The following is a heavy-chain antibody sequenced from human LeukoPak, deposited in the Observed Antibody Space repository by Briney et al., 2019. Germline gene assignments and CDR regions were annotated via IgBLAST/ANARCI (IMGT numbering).Heavy chain of an antibody. CDR1: GGSISSHY. V-gene: IGHV4-59*11. Sequence: SETLSLTCTVSGGSISSHYWSWIRQPPGKGLEWIAYLFDSVNTKDNPSLQSRPTLSADTSKNQFSLRLSSVTAADTAVYYCATIKRGSIFGYFDFRGQGIKVTVSS. J-gene: IGHJ4*02. CDR3: ATIKRGSIFGYFDF. CDR2: LFDSVNT. D-gene: IGHD5-18*01.